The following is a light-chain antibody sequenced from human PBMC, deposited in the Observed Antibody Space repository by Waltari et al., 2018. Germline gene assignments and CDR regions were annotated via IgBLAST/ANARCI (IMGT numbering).Light chain of an antibody. CDR3: QAWDRSPS. Sequence: SHELTQTPSVSVSPGQTASITCSGDKLAANFVCWYQHKSGQSPVLIIYQDSKRPSGIPERFSGSNSGNTATLTISGTQAMDEADYYCQAWDRSPSFGTGTKVSVL. CDR2: QDS. J-gene: IGLJ1*01. CDR1: KLAANF. V-gene: IGLV3-1*01.